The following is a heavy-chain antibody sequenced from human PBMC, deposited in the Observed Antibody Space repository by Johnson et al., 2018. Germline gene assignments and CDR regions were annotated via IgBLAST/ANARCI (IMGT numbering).Heavy chain of an antibody. Sequence: QVQLQESGPGLVKPSETLSLTRTVSGGSISSYYWSWIRQPPGKGLEWIGYIYYSGSTNYNPSLKSRVTISVDTSKIRFPLKLSSVTAADTAVYYWARARSWGIQLYYYYDGMDVWGQGTTVTVSS. V-gene: IGHV4-59*01. J-gene: IGHJ6*02. CDR2: IYYSGST. CDR1: GGSISSYY. D-gene: IGHD5-18*01. CDR3: ARARSWGIQLYYYYDGMDV.